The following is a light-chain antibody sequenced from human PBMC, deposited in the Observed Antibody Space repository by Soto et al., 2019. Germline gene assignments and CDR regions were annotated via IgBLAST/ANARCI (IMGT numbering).Light chain of an antibody. CDR1: SGDVGGYNF. J-gene: IGLJ3*02. CDR3: CSYGGSYTGV. V-gene: IGLV2-11*01. Sequence: QSVLTQPRSVSGSPGQSVTISCTGTSGDVGGYNFVSWYQQNPGKAPTLMIFDVSQRPSGVPDRFSGSKSGNTASLTISGLQAEDEADYYCCSYGGSYTGVFGGGTKLTVL. CDR2: DVS.